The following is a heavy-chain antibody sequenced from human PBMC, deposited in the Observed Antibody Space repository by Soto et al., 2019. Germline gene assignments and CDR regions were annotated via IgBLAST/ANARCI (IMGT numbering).Heavy chain of an antibody. D-gene: IGHD3-22*01. J-gene: IGHJ4*02. V-gene: IGHV4-39*01. CDR3: ASEYSYDSNAYYSAYFDY. CDR2: IHHSGRT. CDR1: GGSINSNIYY. Sequence: PSETLSLTCTVSGGSINSNIYYWGWIRQPPGKGLEWIGSIHHSGRTYNSPSLKSRVTISADTSKNQFSLKLSSVTAADTAMYYCASEYSYDSNAYYSAYFDYWGQGALVT.